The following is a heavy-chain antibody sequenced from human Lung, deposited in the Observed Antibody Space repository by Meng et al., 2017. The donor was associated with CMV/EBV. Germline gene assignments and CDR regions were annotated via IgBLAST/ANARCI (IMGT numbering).Heavy chain of an antibody. D-gene: IGHD6-25*01. CDR2: IYTGGIT. V-gene: IGHV3-66*02. CDR1: GFTVSSNY. Sequence: SXAVSGFTVSSNYMSWVRQALGKGLEWVSVIYTGGITYYADSVKGRFTISRDNSKNTLYLQMNSLRADDTAVYYCAAEGENSGDETRDAFDLWGQGTXVTVAS. J-gene: IGHJ3*01. CDR3: AAEGENSGDETRDAFDL.